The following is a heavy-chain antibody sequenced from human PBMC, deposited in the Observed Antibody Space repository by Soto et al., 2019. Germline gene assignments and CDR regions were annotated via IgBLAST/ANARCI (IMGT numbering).Heavy chain of an antibody. CDR1: GFSFSNYG. CDR2: ISYDGRNI. CDR3: TKDMDDKVWGSYRPDFDY. D-gene: IGHD3-16*02. J-gene: IGHJ4*02. Sequence: AGGSLRLSCAASGFSFSNYGMHWVRQAPGKGLEWVAVISYDGRNIYYADSVKGRFTISRDNSKNTLYLQMNSLRPEDTAFYYCTKDMDDKVWGSYRPDFDYWGQGTLVTVSS. V-gene: IGHV3-30*18.